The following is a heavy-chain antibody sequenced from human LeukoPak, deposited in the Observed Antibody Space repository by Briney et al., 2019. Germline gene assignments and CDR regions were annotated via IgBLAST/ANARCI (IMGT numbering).Heavy chain of an antibody. V-gene: IGHV3-7*01. CDR1: GFTFSSYW. J-gene: IGHJ3*02. Sequence: PGGSLRLSCAASGFTFSSYWMSWVRQAPGKGLEWVANIKQDGSEKYYVDSVKGRFTISRDNAKNSLYLQMSSLRAEDTAVYYCARVGSSSWYGAFDIWGQGTMVTVSS. D-gene: IGHD6-13*01. CDR2: IKQDGSEK. CDR3: ARVGSSSWYGAFDI.